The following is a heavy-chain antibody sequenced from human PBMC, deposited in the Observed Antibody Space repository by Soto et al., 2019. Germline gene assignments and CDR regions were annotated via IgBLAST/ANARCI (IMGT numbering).Heavy chain of an antibody. V-gene: IGHV3-15*02. CDR2: IKRRKDGGTR. J-gene: IGHJ4*02. CDR1: GFTFSDTR. CDR3: TTESTMVTGY. D-gene: IGHD4-17*01. Sequence: EVQLVESGGALVKPGESLGLSCAASGFTFSDTRMSWVRQAPGKGLEWVGRIKRRKDGGTRDYAASVKGRFTISRDDSENTMYLQMNSLNTEDTAVYFCTTESTMVTGYWGQGTLVTVSS.